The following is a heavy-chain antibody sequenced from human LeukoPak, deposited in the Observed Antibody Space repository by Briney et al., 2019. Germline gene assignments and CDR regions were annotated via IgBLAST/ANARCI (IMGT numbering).Heavy chain of an antibody. CDR2: IYPVDSDT. Sequence: GEPLKISCKGSGYSFITYWIAWVRQIPGKGLEWMGIIYPVDSDTRYSPSCQGQVPISADKSISTAYLQWSSLKASDTAMYYCARREEYCSGGSCYRSGMDVWGQGTTVTVSS. CDR3: ARREEYCSGGSCYRSGMDV. CDR1: GYSFITYW. J-gene: IGHJ6*02. V-gene: IGHV5-51*01. D-gene: IGHD2-15*01.